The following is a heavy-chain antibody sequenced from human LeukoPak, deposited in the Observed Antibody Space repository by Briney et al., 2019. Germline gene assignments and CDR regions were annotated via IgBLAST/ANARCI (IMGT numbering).Heavy chain of an antibody. V-gene: IGHV3-23*01. Sequence: PGGSLRLSCAASGFTFSSYSMNWVRQAPGKGLEWVSAISGSGGSTYYADSVKGRFTISRDNSKNTLYLQMNSLRAEDTAVYYCAKEKVGYCSGGSCSYGMDVWGQGTTVTVSS. J-gene: IGHJ6*02. CDR1: GFTFSSYS. CDR2: ISGSGGST. D-gene: IGHD2-15*01. CDR3: AKEKVGYCSGGSCSYGMDV.